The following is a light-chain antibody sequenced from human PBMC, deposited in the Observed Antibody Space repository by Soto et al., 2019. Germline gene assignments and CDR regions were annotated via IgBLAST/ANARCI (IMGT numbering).Light chain of an antibody. J-gene: IGKJ4*01. CDR1: QTARTS. CDR3: QDRSNWPLFT. V-gene: IGKV3-11*01. Sequence: ENVLTQFPVTLTSSPGETATLSCRASQTARTSLAWYPQKPGQAPRLLIYDAFKRAAGIPARFSGSGSGTDFTLTISSLEPEDSAIYYCQDRSNWPLFTFGGGTKV. CDR2: DAF.